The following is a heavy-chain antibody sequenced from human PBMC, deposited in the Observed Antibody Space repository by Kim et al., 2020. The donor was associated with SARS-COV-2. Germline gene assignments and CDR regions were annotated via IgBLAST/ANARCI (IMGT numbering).Heavy chain of an antibody. V-gene: IGHV4-39*01. J-gene: IGHJ4*02. CDR2: IYYSGST. Sequence: SETLSLTCTVSGGSISSSSYYWGWIRQPPGKGLEWIGSIYYSGSTYYNPSLKSRVTISVETSKNQFSLKLSSVTAADTAVYYCACYYDSSGYYGLDYWGQGTGHRLL. CDR3: ACYYDSSGYYGLDY. CDR1: GGSISSSSYY. D-gene: IGHD3-22*01.